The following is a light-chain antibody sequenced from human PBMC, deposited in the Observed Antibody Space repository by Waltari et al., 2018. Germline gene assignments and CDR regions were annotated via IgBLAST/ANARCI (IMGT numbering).Light chain of an antibody. V-gene: IGKV3-20*01. Sequence: VLTQSPDTLSLSPGERATLSCRASQSLTRRYLAWYQQKPGQAPRLLIYGASNRVAGIPYRFSGSGSGTDFTLTISRLEPEDSAVYYCQQYGSSVMYTFGQGTKLEIK. CDR1: QSLTRRY. CDR3: QQYGSSVMYT. J-gene: IGKJ2*01. CDR2: GAS.